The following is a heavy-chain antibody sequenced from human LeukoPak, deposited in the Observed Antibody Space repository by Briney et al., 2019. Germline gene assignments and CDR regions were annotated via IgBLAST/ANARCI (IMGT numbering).Heavy chain of an antibody. CDR2: ISYDGGNK. CDR3: AKDYPPWGAAAGTFDY. Sequence: QSGGSLRLSCAASGFTFSSYGMHWGRQAPGKGLEWVAVISYDGGNKYFVDSVKGRFTISRDNSKNTLYLQMNSLRAEDTAVYYCAKDYPPWGAAAGTFDYWGQGTLVTVSS. CDR1: GFTFSSYG. D-gene: IGHD6-13*01. V-gene: IGHV3-30*18. J-gene: IGHJ4*02.